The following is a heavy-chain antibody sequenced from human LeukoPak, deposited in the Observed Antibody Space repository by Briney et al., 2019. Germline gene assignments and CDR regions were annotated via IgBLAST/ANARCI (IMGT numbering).Heavy chain of an antibody. V-gene: IGHV4-34*01. CDR2: INHSGST. D-gene: IGHD2-2*01. CDR1: GGSFSGYY. J-gene: IGHJ4*02. CDR3: ARGLYQLLWSYYFDY. Sequence: PSETLSPTCAVYGGSFSGYYWSWIRQPPGKGLEWIGEINHSGSTNYNPSLKSRATISVDTSKNQFSLKLSSVTAADTAVYYCARGLYQLLWSYYFDYWGQGTLVTVSS.